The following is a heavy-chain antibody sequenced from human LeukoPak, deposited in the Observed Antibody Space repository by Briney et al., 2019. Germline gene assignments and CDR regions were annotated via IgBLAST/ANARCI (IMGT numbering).Heavy chain of an antibody. CDR3: ARLGSSRGELPPADY. CDR2: VYYSGST. J-gene: IGHJ4*02. CDR1: GSSISISNYY. V-gene: IGHV4-39*01. D-gene: IGHD1-26*01. Sequence: SETLSLTCTVSGSSISISNYYWGWIRQPPGQGLEWIGSVYYSGSTYYNPSLKSRVTISVDTSKNQFSLKQSSMTAADTAVYYCARLGSSRGELPPADYWGQGTLVTVSS.